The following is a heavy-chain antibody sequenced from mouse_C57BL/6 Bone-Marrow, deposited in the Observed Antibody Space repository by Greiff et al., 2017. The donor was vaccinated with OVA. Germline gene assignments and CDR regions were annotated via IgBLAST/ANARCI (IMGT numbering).Heavy chain of an antibody. D-gene: IGHD2-4*01. CDR1: GYTFTNYW. CDR2: IYPGGGYT. CDR3: ARRKGYYDYDY. V-gene: IGHV1-63*01. Sequence: VKLQQSGAELVRPGTSVKMSCKASGYTFTNYWIGWAKQRPGHGLEWIGDIYPGGGYTNYNEKFKGKATLTADKSSSTAYMQFSSLTSEDSAIYYCARRKGYYDYDYWGQGTTLTVSS. J-gene: IGHJ2*01.